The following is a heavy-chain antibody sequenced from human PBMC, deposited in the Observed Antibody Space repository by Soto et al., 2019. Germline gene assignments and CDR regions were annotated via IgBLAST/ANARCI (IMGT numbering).Heavy chain of an antibody. J-gene: IGHJ5*02. CDR1: GGSISSYH. D-gene: IGHD1-26*01. CDR3: ARSYSGTFYGYDT. CDR2: VFYTGST. Sequence: SETLSLTCTVSGGSISSYHWSWIRQSPGKGLEWIGYVFYTGSTKYNPAPKRRGTISVDTSKNQFSLKLSSVSAADTGLYYCARSYSGTFYGYDTWGQGILVTVYS. V-gene: IGHV4-59*01.